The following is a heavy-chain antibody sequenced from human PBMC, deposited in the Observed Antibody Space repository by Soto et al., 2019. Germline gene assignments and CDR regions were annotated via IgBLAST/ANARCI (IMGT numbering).Heavy chain of an antibody. D-gene: IGHD2-2*01. CDR2: VYYSGSS. CDR1: GDSISGGASF. V-gene: IGHV4-31*03. CDR3: AKLSCTSSTCYFPGWFDP. J-gene: IGHJ5*02. Sequence: PSETLSLTCTVSGDSISGGASFWSWIRQPPGKGLEWIAYVYYSGSSYYNPSPKSRLTISVDTTKNQFSLQLKSMTAADTAVYYCAKLSCTSSTCYFPGWFDPWGQGTLVTVSS.